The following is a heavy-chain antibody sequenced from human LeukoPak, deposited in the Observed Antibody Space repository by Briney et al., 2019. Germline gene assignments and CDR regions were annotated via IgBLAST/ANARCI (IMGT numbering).Heavy chain of an antibody. D-gene: IGHD6-19*01. J-gene: IGHJ4*02. CDR3: ARGPRNSSGWFDY. CDR2: INHSGST. V-gene: IGHV4-34*01. CDR1: GGSFSGYY. Sequence: SETLSLTCAVYGGSFSGYYWSWIRQPPGKGLEWIGEINHSGSTNYNPSLKSRVTISVDTSKNQFSLKLSSVTAADTAVYYCARGPRNSSGWFDYWGQGTLVTVSS.